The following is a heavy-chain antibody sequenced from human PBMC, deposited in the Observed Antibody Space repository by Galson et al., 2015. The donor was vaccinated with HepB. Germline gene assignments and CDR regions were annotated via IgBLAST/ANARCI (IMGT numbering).Heavy chain of an antibody. Sequence: SLRLSCAASGFTFSNYWMTWVRLAPGKGLEWVANMNQDGSEKYFVDSVMGRFTISRDNAKKSLFLQMNSLRVEDTAVYYCARALLTTIFGVAIPPYRAPLEYWGQGILVTVSS. J-gene: IGHJ4*02. V-gene: IGHV3-7*04. D-gene: IGHD3-3*01. CDR3: ARALLTTIFGVAIPPYRAPLEY. CDR2: MNQDGSEK. CDR1: GFTFSNYW.